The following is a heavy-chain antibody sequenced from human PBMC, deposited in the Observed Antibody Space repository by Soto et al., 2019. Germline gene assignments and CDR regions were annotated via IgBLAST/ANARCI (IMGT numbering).Heavy chain of an antibody. CDR2: ISSNGGST. V-gene: IGHV3-64*01. CDR3: AGVAYSSSSYFDY. D-gene: IGHD6-6*01. Sequence: GGSLRLSCAASGFTFSSYAMHWVRQAPGKGLEYVSAISSNGGSTYYANSVKGRFTISRDNSKNTLYLQMGSLRAEDMAVYYCAGVAYSSSSYFDYWGQGTLVTVSS. J-gene: IGHJ4*02. CDR1: GFTFSSYA.